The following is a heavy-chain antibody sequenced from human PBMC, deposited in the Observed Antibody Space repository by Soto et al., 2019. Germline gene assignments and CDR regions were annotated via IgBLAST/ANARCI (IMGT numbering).Heavy chain of an antibody. CDR1: GGTPSNSA. V-gene: IGHV1-69*01. D-gene: IGHD3-22*01. CDR3: AGGRRVVVGSRAYYGMDV. CDR2: IIPVFGLV. J-gene: IGHJ6*02. Sequence: QVHLLLQSGAEVKKPGSSVKVSCKASGGTPSNSAISWVRQAPGQGLEWMGGIIPVFGLVKYAQNFQGRVTTTADESTNTAYMELSSLRPENTAVYYWAGGRRVVVGSRAYYGMDVWGQGTTVTVSS.